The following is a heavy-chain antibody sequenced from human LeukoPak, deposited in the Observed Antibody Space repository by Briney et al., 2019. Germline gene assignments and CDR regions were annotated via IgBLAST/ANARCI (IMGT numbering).Heavy chain of an antibody. V-gene: IGHV4-59*12. CDR2: ISHSGTT. D-gene: IGHD4-11*01. CDR1: VGSITSSD. CDR3: ARERPMTTGSYFDL. Sequence: SETLSLTCTVSVGSITSSDWGWIRQSPGKGLEWIGSISHSGTTLFNPSLMSRVTISKDTSKNQFSLKVTSVTAADTAVYFCARERPMTTGSYFDLWGQGFLVTVSS. J-gene: IGHJ4*02.